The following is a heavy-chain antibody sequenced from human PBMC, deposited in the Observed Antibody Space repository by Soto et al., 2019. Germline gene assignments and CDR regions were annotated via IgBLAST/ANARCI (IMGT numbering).Heavy chain of an antibody. CDR1: GGTFSSYA. D-gene: IGHD6-6*01. CDR3: ARGGSSSPYSYCYGMDV. CDR2: IIPIFGTA. V-gene: IGHV1-69*01. J-gene: IGHJ6*02. Sequence: QVQLVQSGAEVKKPGSSVKVSCKASGGTFSSYAISWVRQAPGQGLEWMGGIIPIFGTANYAQKFQGRVTITADESTSTASMELSSLRSEDTAVYYCARGGSSSPYSYCYGMDVWGQGTTVTVSS.